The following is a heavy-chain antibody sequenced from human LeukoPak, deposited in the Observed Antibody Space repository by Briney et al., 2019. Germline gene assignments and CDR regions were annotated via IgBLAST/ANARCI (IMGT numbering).Heavy chain of an antibody. Sequence: AGGSLRLSCAASGFTFSSYAMSWVRQAPGKGLEWVSAISGSGGSTYYADSVKGRFTISRDNSKNTLYLQMNSLRAEDTAVYCCAKDGSGYYYDSSGTGDWFDPWGQGTLVTVSS. D-gene: IGHD3-22*01. CDR3: AKDGSGYYYDSSGTGDWFDP. CDR2: ISGSGGST. J-gene: IGHJ5*02. CDR1: GFTFSSYA. V-gene: IGHV3-23*01.